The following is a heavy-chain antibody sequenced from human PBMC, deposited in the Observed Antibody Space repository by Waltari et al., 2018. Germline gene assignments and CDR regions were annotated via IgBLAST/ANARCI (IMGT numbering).Heavy chain of an antibody. D-gene: IGHD6-6*01. J-gene: IGHJ4*02. CDR1: GFTFSSYS. CDR3: ARGKVYSSSPTSDYFDY. V-gene: IGHV3-21*01. Sequence: EVQLVESGGGLVKPGGSLRLSCAASGFTFSSYSMNWVRQAPGKGLEWVSSISSSSSYIYYADSVKGRFTISRDNAKNSLYLQMNSLRAEDTAVYYCARGKVYSSSPTSDYFDYWGQGTLVTVSS. CDR2: ISSSSSYI.